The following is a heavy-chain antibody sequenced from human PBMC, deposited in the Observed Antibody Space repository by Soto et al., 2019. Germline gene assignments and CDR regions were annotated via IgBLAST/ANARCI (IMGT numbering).Heavy chain of an antibody. V-gene: IGHV4-30-4*01. D-gene: IGHD3-22*01. Sequence: ASETLSLTCTVSGGSISSGDYYWSWIRQPPGKGLEWIGYIYYSGSTYYNPSLKSRVTISVDTSKNQFSLKLSSVTAADTAVYYCARDPGYYDSSGYYGYWGQGTLVTVSS. CDR2: IYYSGST. CDR1: GGSISSGDYY. CDR3: ARDPGYYDSSGYYGY. J-gene: IGHJ4*02.